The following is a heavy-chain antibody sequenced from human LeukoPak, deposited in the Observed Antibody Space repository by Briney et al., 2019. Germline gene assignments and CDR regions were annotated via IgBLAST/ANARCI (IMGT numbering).Heavy chain of an antibody. D-gene: IGHD3-16*01. CDR1: GGSFSGYY. Sequence: SETLSLTCAVYGGSFSGYYWSWIRQPPGKGLEWIGEINHSGGTKYNPSLKSRVTISVDTFKNQFSLKLSSVTAADTAMYYCARVKDPGGYYYYYYMDVWGKGTTVTVSS. J-gene: IGHJ6*03. V-gene: IGHV4-34*01. CDR2: INHSGGT. CDR3: ARVKDPGGYYYYYYMDV.